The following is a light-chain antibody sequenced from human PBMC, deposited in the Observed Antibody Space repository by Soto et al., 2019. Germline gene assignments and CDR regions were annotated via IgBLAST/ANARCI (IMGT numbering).Light chain of an antibody. CDR2: DVS. J-gene: IGLJ2*01. V-gene: IGLV2-14*01. CDR3: SSYTSGSPKL. CDR1: SSDVGGYNY. Sequence: QSALTQPASVSGSPGQSITISCTGTSSDVGGYNYVSWYQQHPGKAPKLMIYDVSNRPSGVSNRFSGSKSGNTASLTISGIQAEDEADYYCSSYTSGSPKLFGGG.